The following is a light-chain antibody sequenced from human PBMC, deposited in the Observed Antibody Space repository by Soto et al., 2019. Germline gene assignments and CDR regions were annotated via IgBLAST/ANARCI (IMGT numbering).Light chain of an antibody. CDR3: LQYGSSPYT. CDR1: QSVSRY. CDR2: GAS. Sequence: EIVLTQSPDILSLSPGERATLSCRASQSVSRYLNWFQQKPGQAPRLLIYGASSRATGIPDRFSGSGSGTDFTLTISRLEHEDFAVFYCLQYGSSPYTFGPGTKLAIK. J-gene: IGKJ2*01. V-gene: IGKV3-20*01.